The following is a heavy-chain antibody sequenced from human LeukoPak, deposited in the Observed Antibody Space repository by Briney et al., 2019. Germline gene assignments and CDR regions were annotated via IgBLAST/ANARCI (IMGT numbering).Heavy chain of an antibody. CDR1: GFTFSSYE. CDR2: ISSSGSTI. D-gene: IGHD3-22*01. Sequence: GGSLRLSCAASGFTFSSYEMNWVRQAPGKGLEWVSYISSSGSTIYYADSLKGRFTISRDNAKNSLYLQMNSLRAEDTAVYYCARAHYYDSSGLDFWGQGTLVTVSS. CDR3: ARAHYYDSSGLDF. J-gene: IGHJ4*02. V-gene: IGHV3-48*03.